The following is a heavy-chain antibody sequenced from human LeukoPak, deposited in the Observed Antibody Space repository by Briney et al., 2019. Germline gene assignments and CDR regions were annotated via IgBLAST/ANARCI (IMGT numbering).Heavy chain of an antibody. Sequence: GGSLRLSCAASGFTFSSYAMSWVRQAPGKGLEWVSAISGSGGSTYYADSVKGRFTISRDNSKNTLYLQMNSLRPEDTAVYYCAKMVTGSYYNLQYFDYWGQGTLVTVSS. D-gene: IGHD3-10*01. CDR2: ISGSGGST. V-gene: IGHV3-23*01. CDR3: AKMVTGSYYNLQYFDY. J-gene: IGHJ4*02. CDR1: GFTFSSYA.